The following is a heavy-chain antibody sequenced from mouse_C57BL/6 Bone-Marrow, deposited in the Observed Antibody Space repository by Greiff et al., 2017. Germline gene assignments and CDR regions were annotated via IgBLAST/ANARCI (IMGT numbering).Heavy chain of an antibody. CDR3: ASEGLTGPWFAY. J-gene: IGHJ3*01. Sequence: QVQLQQSGPELVKPGASVKISCKASGYAFSSSWMNWVKQRPGKGLEWIGRIYPGDGDTNYNGKFKGKATLTADKSSSTAYMQLSSLTSEDSAVYFCASEGLTGPWFAYWGQGILVTVSA. V-gene: IGHV1-82*01. CDR1: GYAFSSSW. CDR2: IYPGDGDT. D-gene: IGHD4-1*01.